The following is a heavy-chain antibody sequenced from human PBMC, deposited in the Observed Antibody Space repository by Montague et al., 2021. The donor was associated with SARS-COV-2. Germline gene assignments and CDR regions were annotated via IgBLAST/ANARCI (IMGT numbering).Heavy chain of an antibody. CDR1: GFTFISYE. Sequence: SLRLSCAASGFTFISYEMNWVRQTPGKGLEWISHISSSGGTIYYAGSVKGRFTISRDNAKNSLYLQMHSLRAEDTGLYYCTRDRSYFGYWGQGTLVTASS. J-gene: IGHJ4*02. CDR2: ISSSGGTI. V-gene: IGHV3-48*03. D-gene: IGHD1-14*01. CDR3: TRDRSYFGY.